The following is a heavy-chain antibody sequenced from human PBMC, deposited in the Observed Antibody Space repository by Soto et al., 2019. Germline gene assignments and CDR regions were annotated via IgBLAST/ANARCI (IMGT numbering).Heavy chain of an antibody. CDR3: ARGPPCDP. CDR2: IYYSGST. V-gene: IGHV4-31*03. Sequence: PSETLSLTCTVSGGTISNVGYYWSWIRQHPGKGLEWIGYIYYSGSTYYNPSLKSRVTISVDTSKNQFSLKLSSVTAADTAGYYCARGPPCDPWGQGTLVTVSS. J-gene: IGHJ5*02. CDR1: GGTISNVGYY.